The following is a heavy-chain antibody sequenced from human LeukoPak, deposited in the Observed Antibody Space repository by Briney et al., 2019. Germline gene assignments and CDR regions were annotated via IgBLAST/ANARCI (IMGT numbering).Heavy chain of an antibody. V-gene: IGHV4-34*01. D-gene: IGHD3-10*01. CDR1: GGSFSGYF. Sequence: PSETLSLTCAVYGGSFSGYFWTWIRQSPGKGLEGIGEISAGGNSNENPSLKSRVTISVDRSKNRLSLILNSVTAADTALYYCARVTRRRTTGEIFGRYLDYWGLGTLVTVSS. CDR2: ISAGGNS. CDR3: ARVTRRRTTGEIFGRYLDY. J-gene: IGHJ4*02.